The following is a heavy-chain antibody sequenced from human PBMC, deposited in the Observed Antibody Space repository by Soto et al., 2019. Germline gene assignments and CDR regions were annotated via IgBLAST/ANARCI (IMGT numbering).Heavy chain of an antibody. V-gene: IGHV1-3*01. D-gene: IGHD6-13*01. Sequence: QVQLVQSGTEVKKPGASVKVSCKASGYTFTSYGIHWVRQAPGQRLEWMGWINAANGDTKYSPKFQGRVTITRDTSVSTAYMEPSSLRSEDTAVYYCVRRHVSATGIDWFDPWGQGTLVTVSS. CDR3: VRRHVSATGIDWFDP. CDR1: GYTFTSYG. CDR2: INAANGDT. J-gene: IGHJ5*02.